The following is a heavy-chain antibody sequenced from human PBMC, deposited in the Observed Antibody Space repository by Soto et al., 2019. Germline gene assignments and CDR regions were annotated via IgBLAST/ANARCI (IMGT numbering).Heavy chain of an antibody. J-gene: IGHJ4*02. D-gene: IGHD6-19*01. Sequence: GGSLRLSCAASGFTFSSYAMSWVRQAPGKGLEWVSAISGSGGSTYYADSVKGRFTISRDNSKNTLYLQMNSLRADDTAVYYCAKYHKASQWLAENFDYWGQGTLVTVSS. CDR3: AKYHKASQWLAENFDY. CDR2: ISGSGGST. V-gene: IGHV3-23*01. CDR1: GFTFSSYA.